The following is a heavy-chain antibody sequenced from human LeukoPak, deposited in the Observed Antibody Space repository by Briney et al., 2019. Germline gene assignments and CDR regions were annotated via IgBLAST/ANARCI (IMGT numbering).Heavy chain of an antibody. CDR2: FDPGSGEI. Sequence: GASVKVSCKVSGYSITELSTHWVRQAPGRGLEWMGGFDPGSGEIIYEQKFQDRVTMTEDTTTDTAYMELSSLRSEDTALYYCATGTHYDLLPFWGQGTLVTVSS. CDR3: ATGTHYDLLPF. CDR1: GYSITELS. J-gene: IGHJ4*02. V-gene: IGHV1-24*01. D-gene: IGHD3-9*01.